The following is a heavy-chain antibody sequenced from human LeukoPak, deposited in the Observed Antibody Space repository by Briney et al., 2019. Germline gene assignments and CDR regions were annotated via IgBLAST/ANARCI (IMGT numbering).Heavy chain of an antibody. Sequence: GGSLRLSCAASGFTFSSYAMTWVRQAPGKGLEWVSVIYDSGNTYYADSVKGRFTISRDNSKNTVDLQMNSLRAEDTAVYYCAREKNDIVVTSYYFDYWGQGTLVTVSS. CDR1: GFTFSSYA. CDR2: IYDSGNT. D-gene: IGHD5-12*01. V-gene: IGHV3-53*01. CDR3: AREKNDIVVTSYYFDY. J-gene: IGHJ4*02.